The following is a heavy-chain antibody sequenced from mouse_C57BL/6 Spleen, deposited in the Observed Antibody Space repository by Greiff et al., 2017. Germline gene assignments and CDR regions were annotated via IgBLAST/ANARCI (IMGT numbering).Heavy chain of an antibody. Sequence: VQLQQSGPELVKPGASVKISCKASGYSFTDYNMNWVKQSNGKGLEWIGGINPKDGTTSYNQKFKGKATLTVDKSSSTAYMELRSLTSDDSAVYFCARDRTGDAMDYWGQGTSVTVSS. CDR2: INPKDGTT. D-gene: IGHD4-1*01. CDR1: GYSFTDYN. V-gene: IGHV1-39*01. J-gene: IGHJ4*01. CDR3: ARDRTGDAMDY.